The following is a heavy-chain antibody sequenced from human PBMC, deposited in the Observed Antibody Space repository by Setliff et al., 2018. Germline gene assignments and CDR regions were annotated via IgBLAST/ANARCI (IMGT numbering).Heavy chain of an antibody. CDR3: ARGRRYDYGWDFDY. Sequence: SETLSLTCTVSGYSISSGHYWGWIRQPPGKGLEWIGSISHSGSTYYNPSLRSRVTISLDTSKNQFSPKLTSVTAADTAVYYCARGRRYDYGWDFDYWGLGTLVTVSS. D-gene: IGHD4-17*01. J-gene: IGHJ4*02. CDR1: GYSISSGHY. CDR2: ISHSGST. V-gene: IGHV4-38-2*02.